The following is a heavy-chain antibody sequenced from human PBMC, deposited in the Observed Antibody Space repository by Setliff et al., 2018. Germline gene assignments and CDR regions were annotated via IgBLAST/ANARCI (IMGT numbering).Heavy chain of an antibody. CDR1: GESFSNNY. CDR2: SNHSGGI. V-gene: IGHV4-34*01. Sequence: SETLSLTCSVYGESFSNNYWSWIRQSPGKGLEWIGESNHSGGIDYNPSLKSRVTISVDTSKNQFSLRLRSVTAADTAVYFCARDNTMVGATDYWGLGTLVTVSS. J-gene: IGHJ4*02. CDR3: ARDNTMVGATDY. D-gene: IGHD1-26*01.